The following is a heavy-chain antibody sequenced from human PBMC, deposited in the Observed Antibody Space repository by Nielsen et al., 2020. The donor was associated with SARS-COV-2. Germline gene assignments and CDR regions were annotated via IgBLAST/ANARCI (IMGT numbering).Heavy chain of an antibody. D-gene: IGHD2-2*01. CDR3: ARGDIVVVPAYYYYGMDV. CDR2: ISTSSSYT. J-gene: IGHJ6*02. V-gene: IGHV3-11*06. Sequence: WVRQPPGKGLEWVSYISTSSSYTNYADSVKGRFTISRDKAKNSLYLQMNSLRAEDTAVYYCARGDIVVVPAYYYYGMDVWGQGTTVTVSS.